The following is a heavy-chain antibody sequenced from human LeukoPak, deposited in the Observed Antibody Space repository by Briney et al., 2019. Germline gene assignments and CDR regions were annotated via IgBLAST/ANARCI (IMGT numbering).Heavy chain of an antibody. V-gene: IGHV1-2*02. CDR3: ARGIRGLGAAFYLDL. CDR1: GYTFTGYY. J-gene: IGHJ4*02. D-gene: IGHD6-13*01. CDR2: INPNSGGT. Sequence: ASVKVSCKASGYTFTGYYMHWVRQAPGQGLEWMGWINPNSGGTNYAQKFQGRVTMTRDTSISTAYMELRSLTSDDTAVYYCARGIRGLGAAFYLDLWGQGTLVTVSS.